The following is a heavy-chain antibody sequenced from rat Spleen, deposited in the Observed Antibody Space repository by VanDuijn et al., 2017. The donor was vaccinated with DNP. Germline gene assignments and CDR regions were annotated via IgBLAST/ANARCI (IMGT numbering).Heavy chain of an antibody. J-gene: IGHJ4*01. Sequence: QVQLKESGPGLVQPSQTLSLTCTVSGFSLTSNSVHWIRQPPGKGLEWMGGIWGDGTTDYNSALKSRLSISRDTSKSQVFLKMNSLQTDDTAIYFCTYNNYYYVMDAWGQGTSVTVSS. CDR3: TYNNYYYVMDA. D-gene: IGHD1-10*01. CDR2: IWGDGTT. V-gene: IGHV2-1*01. CDR1: GFSLTSNS.